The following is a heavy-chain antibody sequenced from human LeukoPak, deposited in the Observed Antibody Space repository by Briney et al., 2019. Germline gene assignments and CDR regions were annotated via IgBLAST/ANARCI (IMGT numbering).Heavy chain of an antibody. J-gene: IGHJ5*02. CDR3: ARGSGANWFDP. CDR2: INPNSGGT. CDR1: GYTFTSYD. Sequence: WASVKVSCKASGYTFTSYDINWVRQATGQGLEWMGWINPNSGGTNYAQKFQGRVTMTRDTSISTAYMELSRLRSDDTAVYYCARGSGANWFDPWGQGTLVTVSS. D-gene: IGHD4/OR15-4a*01. V-gene: IGHV1-2*02.